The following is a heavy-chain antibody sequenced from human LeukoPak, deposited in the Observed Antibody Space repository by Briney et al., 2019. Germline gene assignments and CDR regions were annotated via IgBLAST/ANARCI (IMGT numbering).Heavy chain of an antibody. J-gene: IGHJ4*02. Sequence: GSLRLSCAASGFTFSSYGMHWVRQAPGKGLERVAVISYDGSNKYYADSVKGRFTISRDNSKNTLYLQMNSLRAEDTAVYYCAKDIDYWGQGTLVTVSS. CDR2: ISYDGSNK. CDR3: AKDIDY. CDR1: GFTFSSYG. V-gene: IGHV3-30*18.